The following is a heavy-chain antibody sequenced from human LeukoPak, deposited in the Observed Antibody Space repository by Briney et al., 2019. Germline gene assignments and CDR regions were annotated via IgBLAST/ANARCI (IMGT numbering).Heavy chain of an antibody. CDR1: GFTFSSYE. D-gene: IGHD2-8*02. V-gene: IGHV3-48*03. J-gene: IGHJ4*02. CDR2: ITSSGSTM. CDR3: ATLRPRRQLVVDH. Sequence: GGSLRLSCAASGFTFSSYEMHWVRQAPGKGQEWVSYITSSGSTMYYADSVKGRFTISRDNAKNSLYLQMSSLRAEDTAVYYCATLRPRRQLVVDHWGQGTLVTVSS.